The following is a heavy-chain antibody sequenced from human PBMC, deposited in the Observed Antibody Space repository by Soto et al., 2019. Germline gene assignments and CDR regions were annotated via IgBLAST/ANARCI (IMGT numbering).Heavy chain of an antibody. V-gene: IGHV1-69*06. D-gene: IGHD3-9*01. CDR2: ITPIFDTT. CDR1: GGTFSNYA. CDR3: ARYPSSLNNWFDP. Sequence: QIHLVQSGAEVKKPGSSVKISCKASGGTFSNYAISWVRQAPGQGHEWMGGITPIFDTTNYAQKFQGRLTITADTSTSTAYMELSGLRSDDTAIYFCARYPSSLNNWFDPWGQGTLVTVSS. J-gene: IGHJ5*02.